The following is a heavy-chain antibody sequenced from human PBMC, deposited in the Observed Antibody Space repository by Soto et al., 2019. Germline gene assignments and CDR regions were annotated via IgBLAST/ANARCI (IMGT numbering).Heavy chain of an antibody. Sequence: SVKVSCKASGFTFTSSAVQWVRQARGQRLEWIGWIVVGSGNTNYAQKFQERVTITRDMSTSTAYMELSSLRSEDTAVYYCAAGLWFGELFPPTWGQGTLVTVSS. J-gene: IGHJ4*02. CDR2: IVVGSGNT. V-gene: IGHV1-58*01. D-gene: IGHD3-10*01. CDR3: AAGLWFGELFPPT. CDR1: GFTFTSSA.